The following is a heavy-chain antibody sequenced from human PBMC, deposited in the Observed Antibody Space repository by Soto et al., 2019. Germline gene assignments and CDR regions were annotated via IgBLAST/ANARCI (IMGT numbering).Heavy chain of an antibody. J-gene: IGHJ4*02. Sequence: QVQLVQSGAEVKKPGASVKVSCKASGYTFTSYGISWVRQAPGQGLEWMGWISVYNGNTNYAQKLQGRVTMTTDTSTNTAYMELRSLSSADTAVYYCARFRTAAPTYYFAYWGQGTLVTVSS. CDR2: ISVYNGNT. CDR1: GYTFTSYG. D-gene: IGHD2-2*01. CDR3: ARFRTAAPTYYFAY. V-gene: IGHV1-18*01.